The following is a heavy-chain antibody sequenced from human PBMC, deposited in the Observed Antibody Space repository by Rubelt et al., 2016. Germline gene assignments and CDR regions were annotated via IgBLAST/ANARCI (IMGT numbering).Heavy chain of an antibody. CDR2: VNSDGSNT. V-gene: IGHV3-74*02. J-gene: IGHJ4*02. CDR3: ATLPSAEVPSDY. D-gene: IGHD2-2*01. Sequence: EVQLVESGGGLVQPGGSLRLSCAASGFTFDDYAMHWVRQAPGKGLAWVSRVNSDGSNTNYADSVKGRFTISRDNAKNTLYLEMNSLRVEDTAVYYCATLPSAEVPSDYWGQGTLVTVSS. CDR1: GFTFDDYA.